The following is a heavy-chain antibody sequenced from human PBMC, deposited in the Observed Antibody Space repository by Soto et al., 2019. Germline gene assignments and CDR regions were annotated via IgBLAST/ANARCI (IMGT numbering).Heavy chain of an antibody. CDR2: IKSKTDGGTT. D-gene: IGHD3-22*01. CDR1: GFTFSNAW. CDR3: TTARYDSSGYTDY. Sequence: GGSLRLSCAASGFTFSNAWMNWVRQAPGKGLEWVGRIKSKTDGGTTDYAAPVKGRFTISRDDSKNTLYLQMNSLKTEDTAVYYCTTARYDSSGYTDYWGQGTLVTVSS. V-gene: IGHV3-15*07. J-gene: IGHJ4*02.